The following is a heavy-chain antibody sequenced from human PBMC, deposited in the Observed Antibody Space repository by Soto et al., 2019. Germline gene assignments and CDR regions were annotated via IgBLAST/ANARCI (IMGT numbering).Heavy chain of an antibody. J-gene: IGHJ6*02. D-gene: IGHD1-7*01. Sequence: GASVKVSCKASGYTFTSYGISWVRQAPGQGLEWMGWISAYNGNTNYAQKLQGRVTMTTDTSTSTAYMELRSLRSDDTAVYYCARVGTGTIGRVGYYYYGMDVWGQGTTVTVSS. V-gene: IGHV1-18*01. CDR1: GYTFTSYG. CDR3: ARVGTGTIGRVGYYYYGMDV. CDR2: ISAYNGNT.